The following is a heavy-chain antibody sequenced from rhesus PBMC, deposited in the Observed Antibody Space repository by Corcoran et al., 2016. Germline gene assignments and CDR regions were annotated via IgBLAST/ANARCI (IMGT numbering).Heavy chain of an antibody. CDR1: GGSISSSY. D-gene: IGHD3-16*01. CDR3: ASGGYYSGSFDY. V-gene: IGHV4-169*02. Sequence: QLQLQESGPGLVKPSETLSVTCAVSGGSISSSYWSWIRQAPGKGLVWIGYIYGSGRSTNYNPSLKSRVTLSVDTSKNQLSLKLSSVTAADTAVYYCASGGYYSGSFDYWGQGVLVTVSS. CDR2: IYGSGRST. J-gene: IGHJ4*01.